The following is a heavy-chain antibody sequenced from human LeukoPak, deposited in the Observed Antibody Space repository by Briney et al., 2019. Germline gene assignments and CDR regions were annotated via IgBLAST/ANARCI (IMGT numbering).Heavy chain of an antibody. J-gene: IGHJ4*02. V-gene: IGHV3-7*01. CDR2: IKQDGSEK. CDR1: GFTFSYYW. Sequence: GGSPRLSCAASGFTFSYYWMTWVRQAPGKGLEWVANIKQDGSEKYYVDSVKGRFTISRDNAKNSLYLQMNSLRAEDTAVYYCARDVGYGDYWGWGTLVSVSS. CDR3: ARDVGYGDY. D-gene: IGHD5-12*01.